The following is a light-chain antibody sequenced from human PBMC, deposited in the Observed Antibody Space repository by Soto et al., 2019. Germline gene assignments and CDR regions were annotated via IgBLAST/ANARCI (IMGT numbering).Light chain of an antibody. V-gene: IGKV1-6*01. J-gene: IGKJ4*01. CDR2: AAS. Sequence: AIPMTQSPSSLSASVGDRVTITCRASQGIRNDLGWYQQKPGKAPKLLIYAASSLQSGVPSRYSGSGSGTDFTLTISSLQPEDFATYYCLQDYNYPLTFGGGTKVEIK. CDR3: LQDYNYPLT. CDR1: QGIRND.